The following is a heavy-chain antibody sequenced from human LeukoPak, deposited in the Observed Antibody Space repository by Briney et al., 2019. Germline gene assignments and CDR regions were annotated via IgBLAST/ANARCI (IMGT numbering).Heavy chain of an antibody. CDR3: ARSGDYLHYYGMDV. CDR1: GGSFSDYY. D-gene: IGHD4-17*01. Sequence: PSETLSLTCAVYGGSFSDYYWSWIRQPPGKGLEWIGYMYYSGSTYYNPSLKSRVTISVDTSKNQFSLKLSSVTAADTAVYYCARSGDYLHYYGMDVWGQGTTVTVSS. J-gene: IGHJ6*02. V-gene: IGHV4-30-4*01. CDR2: MYYSGST.